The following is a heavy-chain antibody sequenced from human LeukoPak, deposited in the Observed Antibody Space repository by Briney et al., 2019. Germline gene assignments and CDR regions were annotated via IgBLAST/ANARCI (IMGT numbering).Heavy chain of an antibody. CDR1: GGSISSSSYY. J-gene: IGHJ6*02. CDR3: ARSDVYYYYGMDV. D-gene: IGHD2-21*02. Sequence: SETLSLTCTVSGGSISSSSYYWGWIRQPPGKGLEWLGSICYSGSTYYNPSLKSRVTISVDTSKNQFSLKLSSVTAADTAVYYCARSDVYYYYGMDVWGQGTTVTVSS. CDR2: ICYSGST. V-gene: IGHV4-39*01.